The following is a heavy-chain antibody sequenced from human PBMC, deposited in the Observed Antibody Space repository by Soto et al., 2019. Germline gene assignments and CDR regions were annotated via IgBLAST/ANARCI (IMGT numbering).Heavy chain of an antibody. D-gene: IGHD5-18*01. CDR2: ISSTTNYI. CDR3: ARETDWIPDY. CDR1: GFTFTRYS. V-gene: IGHV3-21*01. J-gene: IGHJ4*02. Sequence: EVQLVESGGGLVKPGGSLRLSCAASGFTFTRYSMNWVRQAPGKGLEWVSSISSTTNYIYYADSVKGRFTVSRDNSKNMLYLQMNSLRPEDTGVYYCARETDWIPDYWGQGTLVTVSS.